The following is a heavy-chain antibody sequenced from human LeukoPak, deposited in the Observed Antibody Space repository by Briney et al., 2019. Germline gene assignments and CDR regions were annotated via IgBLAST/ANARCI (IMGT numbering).Heavy chain of an antibody. CDR3: ARARLTGPYYSYYGMDV. CDR2: ISSSGNTI. CDR1: GFTFSSYE. D-gene: IGHD3-9*01. J-gene: IGHJ6*02. Sequence: QSGGSLRLSCAASGFTFSSYEMNWVRQAPGKGLEWASYISSSGNTIYYADSVKGRFTISRDNAKNSLFLQMNSLRAEDTAVYYCARARLTGPYYSYYGMDVWGHGTTVTVSS. V-gene: IGHV3-48*03.